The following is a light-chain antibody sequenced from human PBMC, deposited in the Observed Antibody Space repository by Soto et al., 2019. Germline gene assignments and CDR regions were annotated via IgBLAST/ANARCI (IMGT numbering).Light chain of an antibody. V-gene: IGKV1-27*01. CDR3: QKNNSAPFT. J-gene: IGKJ3*01. CDR2: AAS. CDR1: QGISNY. Sequence: DIQMTQSPSSLSASVGDRVTITCRANQGISNYLAWYQQKPGKVPKLLIYAASTLQSGVPSRFSGSGSGTDFALTISSLQPEDVATYYCQKNNSAPFTFGPGTKVDGK.